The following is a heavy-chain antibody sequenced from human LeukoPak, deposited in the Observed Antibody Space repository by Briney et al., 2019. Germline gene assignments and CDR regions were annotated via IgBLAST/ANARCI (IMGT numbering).Heavy chain of an antibody. Sequence: GGSLRLSCAASGLIISNYWMHWVRQAPGKGLVWVARINSEGSGTTYADSVKGRFTISRDNAKNTLYLRMNSLRDEDTAVYYCAKGGTTVVDYWGQGTLVTVSS. CDR2: INSEGSGT. CDR1: GLIISNYW. J-gene: IGHJ4*02. D-gene: IGHD4-23*01. V-gene: IGHV3-74*01. CDR3: AKGGTTVVDY.